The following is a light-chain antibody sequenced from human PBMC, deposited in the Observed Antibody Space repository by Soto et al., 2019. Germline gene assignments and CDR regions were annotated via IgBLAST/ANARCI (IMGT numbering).Light chain of an antibody. V-gene: IGLV2-8*01. CDR2: EVT. J-gene: IGLJ1*01. CDR1: SGDVGGYDY. Sequence: QSVLTQPPSASGSPGQSVTISCTGTSGDVGGYDYVSWYQQHPGKAPKLMIYEVTKRPLGVPDRFSGSKSGNTASLTVSGLQAEDEADYYCSSYSGTNNYVFGTGTKVTV. CDR3: SSYSGTNNYV.